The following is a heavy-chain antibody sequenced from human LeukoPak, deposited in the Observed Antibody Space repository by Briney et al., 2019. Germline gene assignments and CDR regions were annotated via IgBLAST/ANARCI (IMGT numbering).Heavy chain of an antibody. CDR2: IKQDGSEK. CDR1: GFTFSSYW. Sequence: GGSLRLSCAASGFTFSSYWMSWVRQAPGKGLEWVANIKQDGSEKYYVDSVKGRFTISRDNAKNSLYLQMNSLRAEDTAVYYCAREHGYYDSSGYLGYFDYWGQGTLVTVSS. J-gene: IGHJ4*02. D-gene: IGHD3-22*01. CDR3: AREHGYYDSSGYLGYFDY. V-gene: IGHV3-7*01.